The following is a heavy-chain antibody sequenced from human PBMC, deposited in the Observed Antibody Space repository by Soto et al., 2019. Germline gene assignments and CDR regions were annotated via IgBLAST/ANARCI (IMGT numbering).Heavy chain of an antibody. CDR2: ISWNSDST. CDR1: GFTFDDYA. D-gene: IGHD1-26*01. J-gene: IGHJ4*02. CDR3: AKDTYIIVGGTHIDF. Sequence: EVHLVESGGGLVQPGRSLRLSCAASGFTFDDYAMHWFRQAPGKGLEWVSGISWNSDSTGYADSVKGRFTISRDNAKNSLFLQMNSLRAEDTALYFCAKDTYIIVGGTHIDFWGRGTLVSVSS. V-gene: IGHV3-9*01.